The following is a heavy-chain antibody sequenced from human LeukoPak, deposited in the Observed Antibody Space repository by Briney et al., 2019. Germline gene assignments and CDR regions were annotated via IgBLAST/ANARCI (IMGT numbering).Heavy chain of an antibody. V-gene: IGHV1-18*01. J-gene: IGHJ5*02. CDR3: ARDYDILTGYHNNRFDP. D-gene: IGHD3-9*01. CDR2: ISAYNGNT. Sequence: ASVKVSCKASGYTFTSHGISWVRQAPGQGLEWMGWISAYNGNTNYAQKLQGRVTMTTDTSTSTAYMELRSLRSDDTAVYYCARDYDILTGYHNNRFDPWGQGTLVTVSS. CDR1: GYTFTSHG.